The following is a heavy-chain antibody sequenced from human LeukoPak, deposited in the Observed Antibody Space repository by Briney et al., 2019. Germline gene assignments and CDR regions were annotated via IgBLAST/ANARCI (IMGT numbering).Heavy chain of an antibody. CDR3: ASGYIGSSWYPYYYYGMDV. CDR1: GGSFSGYY. J-gene: IGHJ6*02. CDR2: IYYSGST. D-gene: IGHD6-13*01. V-gene: IGHV4-59*01. Sequence: PSETLSLTCAVYGGSFSGYYWSWIRQPPGKGLEWIGYIYYSGSTNYNPSLKSRVTISVDTSKNQFSLKLSSVTAADTAVYYCASGYIGSSWYPYYYYGMDVWGQGTTVTVSS.